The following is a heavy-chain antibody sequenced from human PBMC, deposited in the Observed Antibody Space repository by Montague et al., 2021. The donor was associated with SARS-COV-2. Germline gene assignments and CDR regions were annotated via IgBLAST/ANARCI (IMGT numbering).Heavy chain of an antibody. CDR2: IYWSGST. J-gene: IGHJ4*02. Sequence: TLSLTCTVSRGSIISSGYFWTWIRQPPGKGLEWIGHIYWSGSTRYNPSLRGRVSLSVDKSKNQFSLQLTSVTAADTAVYYCARGVSRGDNLDYWGQGALITVS. D-gene: IGHD4-17*01. V-gene: IGHV4-31*03. CDR1: RGSIISSGYF. CDR3: ARGVSRGDNLDY.